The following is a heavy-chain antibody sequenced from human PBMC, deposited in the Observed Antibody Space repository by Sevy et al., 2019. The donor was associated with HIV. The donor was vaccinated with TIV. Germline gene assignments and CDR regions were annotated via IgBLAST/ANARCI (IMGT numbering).Heavy chain of an antibody. CDR2: IYYSGST. V-gene: IGHV4-31*03. CDR1: GGSISSGGYY. D-gene: IGHD3-10*01. Sequence: SETLSLTCTVSGGSISSGGYYWSWIRQHPGKGLEWIGYIYYSGSTYYNPSLKSRVTISVDTSKNQFSLKLSSVTAADTAVYYCARVGTHYYGSGSYYRENWGQGTLVTVSS. J-gene: IGHJ4*02. CDR3: ARVGTHYYGSGSYYREN.